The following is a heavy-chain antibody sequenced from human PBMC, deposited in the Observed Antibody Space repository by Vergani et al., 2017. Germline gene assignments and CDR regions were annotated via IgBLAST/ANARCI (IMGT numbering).Heavy chain of an antibody. CDR2: VSFRGDT. CDR1: GASVNSYY. Sequence: QVKLQESGPGLVKPSETLSLTCTVSGASVNSYYWNWIRQPPGKGLEWMGYVSFRGDTLYDPSVKGRMTISLNTSSNQFSLYLTSLTAADTAVYYCARSRIYYGAGSPDYWGQGTLVTVSS. J-gene: IGHJ4*02. D-gene: IGHD3-10*01. V-gene: IGHV4-59*02. CDR3: ARSRIYYGAGSPDY.